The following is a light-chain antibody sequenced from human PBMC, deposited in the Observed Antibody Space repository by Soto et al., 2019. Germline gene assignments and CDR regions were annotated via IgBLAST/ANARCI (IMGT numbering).Light chain of an antibody. CDR1: QTMTTN. Sequence: DIQMTQSPSSLSASVGDIVTITCRTSQTMTTNLNWYQQKPGKAPKVLIYAASSLQSGVPSRFSGSGSGTVFTLTISSLQPEDFATYYCQQSYSIPLTFGGGTKVDIK. CDR2: AAS. J-gene: IGKJ4*01. CDR3: QQSYSIPLT. V-gene: IGKV1-39*01.